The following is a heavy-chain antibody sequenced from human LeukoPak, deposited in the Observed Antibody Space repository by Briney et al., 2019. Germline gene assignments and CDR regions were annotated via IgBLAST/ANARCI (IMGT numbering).Heavy chain of an antibody. D-gene: IGHD3-9*01. CDR1: GFTVSSNY. CDR3: AKHRAIWDAFDV. J-gene: IGHJ3*01. CDR2: LYAGGST. V-gene: IGHV3-53*01. Sequence: GGSLRLSCAAAGFTVSSNYVSWVRQAPGKGLEWVSILYAGGSTYYVDSVRGRVTISRDNSKKTLYLQMNSLRAEDTAVYFCAKHRAIWDAFDVWGLGTLVTVSS.